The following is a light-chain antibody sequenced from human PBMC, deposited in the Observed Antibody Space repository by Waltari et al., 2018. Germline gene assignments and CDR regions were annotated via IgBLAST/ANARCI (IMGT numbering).Light chain of an antibody. V-gene: IGLV2-8*01. CDR3: SSYAGNNNVV. Sequence: QSALTQPPSASGSPGQSVTISCTGTSSDVGGYNYVSWDQQHPGKAPKLMIYEARKRPRAFLARFSGSTSGNPASLTVSGLRAEDEADYYCSSYAGNNNVVFGGGTKLTVL. CDR1: SSDVGGYNY. CDR2: EAR. J-gene: IGLJ2*01.